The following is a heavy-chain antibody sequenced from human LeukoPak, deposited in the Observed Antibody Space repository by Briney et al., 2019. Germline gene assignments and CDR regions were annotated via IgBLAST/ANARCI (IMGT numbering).Heavy chain of an antibody. CDR2: ISYDGSNK. D-gene: IGHD6-13*01. CDR3: AKDSSSWYVGDAFDI. CDR1: GFTFSSYG. Sequence: AGGSLRLSCAASGFTFSSYGMHWVRQAPGKGLEWVAVISYDGSNKYYADSVKGRFTISRDNSKNTLYLQMNSLRAEDTAVYYCAKDSSSWYVGDAFDIWGQGTMVTVSS. J-gene: IGHJ3*02. V-gene: IGHV3-30*18.